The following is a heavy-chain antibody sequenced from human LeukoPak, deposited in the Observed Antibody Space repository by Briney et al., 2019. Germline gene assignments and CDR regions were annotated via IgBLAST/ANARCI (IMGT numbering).Heavy chain of an antibody. CDR1: GDSVSSKSVA. J-gene: IGHJ6*02. CDR2: TYYRSKWYN. D-gene: IGHD3-10*01. V-gene: IGHV6-1*01. CDR3: ARNYYGIDV. Sequence: SQTLSLTRAISGDSVSSKSVAWNWIRQSPSRGLEWLGKTYYRSKWYNDFAESVKRRISINPDTSKNQFSLQLDSVTPEDTAVYYCARNYYGIDVWGQGTTVTVSS.